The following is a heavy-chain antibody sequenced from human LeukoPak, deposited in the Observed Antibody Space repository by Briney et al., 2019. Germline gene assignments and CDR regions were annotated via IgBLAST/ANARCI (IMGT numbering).Heavy chain of an antibody. V-gene: IGHV1-2*02. D-gene: IGHD3-22*01. CDR2: INPNSGGT. CDR3: ARDGSPPNSSGYYYYYYYMDV. J-gene: IGHJ6*03. Sequence: ASVKVSCKASGYTFTSYGISWVRQAPGQGLEWMGWINPNSGGTNYAQKFQGRVTMTRDTSISTAYMELSRLRSDDTAVYYCARDGSPPNSSGYYYYYYYMDVWGKGTTVTISS. CDR1: GYTFTSYG.